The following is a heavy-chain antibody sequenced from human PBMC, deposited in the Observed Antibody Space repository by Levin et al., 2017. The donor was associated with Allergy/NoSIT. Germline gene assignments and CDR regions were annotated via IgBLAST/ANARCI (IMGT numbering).Heavy chain of an antibody. CDR1: GGSISSSSYY. CDR3: ARVGGDEWDRDY. V-gene: IGHV4-39*07. CDR2: IYYSGST. Sequence: SETLSLTCTVSGGSISSSSYYWGWIRQPPGKGLEWIGSIYYSGSTYYNPSLKSRVTISVDTSKNQFSLKLSSVTAADTAVYYCARVGGDEWDRDYWGQGTLVTVSS. J-gene: IGHJ4*02. D-gene: IGHD5-12*01.